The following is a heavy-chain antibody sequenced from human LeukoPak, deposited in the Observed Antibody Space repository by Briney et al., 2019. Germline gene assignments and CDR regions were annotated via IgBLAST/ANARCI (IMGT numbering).Heavy chain of an antibody. CDR3: ARSLWSGDYYFDY. CDR1: GGSISSGGYS. Sequence: SETLSLTCAASGGSISSGGYSWSWIRQPPGKGLEWIGYIYHSGSTYYNPSLKGRVTISVDRSKNQFSLKLSSVTAADTAVYYCARSLWSGDYYFDYWGQGTLVTVSS. J-gene: IGHJ4*02. V-gene: IGHV4-30-2*01. D-gene: IGHD3-3*01. CDR2: IYHSGST.